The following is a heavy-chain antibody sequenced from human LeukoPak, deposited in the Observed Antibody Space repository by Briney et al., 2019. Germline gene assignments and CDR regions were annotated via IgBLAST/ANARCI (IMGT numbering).Heavy chain of an antibody. D-gene: IGHD3-22*01. J-gene: IGHJ3*01. CDR3: VRSRDYYDSSGPGRAFDV. CDR2: ISSNGGAT. Sequence: GGSLRLSCEASGFTFSSYAMHWVRQAAGKGLEYVSGISSNGGATNYVDSVKGRFIISRDNSKNTLYLQMGSLRAEDMAVYYCVRSRDYYDSSGPGRAFDVWGQGTMVTVSS. V-gene: IGHV3-64*02. CDR1: GFTFSSYA.